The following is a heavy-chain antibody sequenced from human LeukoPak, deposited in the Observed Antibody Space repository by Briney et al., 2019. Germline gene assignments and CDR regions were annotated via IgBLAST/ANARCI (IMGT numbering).Heavy chain of an antibody. CDR3: AKTDCSSTSCYKGYDAFDI. CDR1: GFTFSSYA. Sequence: GGSLRLSCAASGFTFSSYAMSWVRQAPGKGLEWVSAISGSGGSTYYADSVKGRFTISRDNSKNTLYLQMNSLRAEDTAVYYCAKTDCSSTSCYKGYDAFDIWGQGTMVTVSS. V-gene: IGHV3-23*01. D-gene: IGHD2-2*02. J-gene: IGHJ3*02. CDR2: ISGSGGST.